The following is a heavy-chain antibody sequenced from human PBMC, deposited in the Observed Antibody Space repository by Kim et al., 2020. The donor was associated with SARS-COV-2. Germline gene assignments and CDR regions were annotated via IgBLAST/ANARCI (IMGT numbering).Heavy chain of an antibody. D-gene: IGHD5-18*01. CDR1: GFTFSSYA. CDR3: AKALDTAMGRAVGTGYYYGMDV. V-gene: IGHV3-23*01. J-gene: IGHJ6*02. CDR2: ISGSGGST. Sequence: GGSLRLSCAASGFTFSSYAMSWVRQAPGKGLEWVSAISGSGGSTYYADSVKGRFTISRDNSKNTLYLQMNSLRAEDTAVYYCAKALDTAMGRAVGTGYYYGMDVWGQGTTVTVSS.